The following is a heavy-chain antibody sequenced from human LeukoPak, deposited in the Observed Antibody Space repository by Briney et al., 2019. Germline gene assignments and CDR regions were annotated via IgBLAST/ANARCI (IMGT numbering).Heavy chain of an antibody. CDR3: ARMFEF. CDR1: GFTVSSNY. V-gene: IGHV3-11*04. J-gene: IGHJ4*02. CDR2: ISSSGSTT. Sequence: GGSLRLSCAASGFTVSSNYMSWVRQAPGKGLEWVSYISSSGSTTYYADSVKGRFTISRDNAKNSLFLQMNSLRAEDTAVYFCARMFEFWGQGTLVTVSS.